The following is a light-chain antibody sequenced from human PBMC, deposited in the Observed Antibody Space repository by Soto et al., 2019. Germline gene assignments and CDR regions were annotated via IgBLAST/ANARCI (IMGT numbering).Light chain of an antibody. Sequence: EIVLTQSPGTLSLCPGERATLSCRASQSVSTNYLAWYQQKPGQAPRLLIYGASNRATGIPDRFSGSGSGTDFTLTISRLEPEDFAVYYCQQYGSSGTFGQGTKVDI. CDR2: GAS. CDR3: QQYGSSGT. V-gene: IGKV3-20*01. CDR1: QSVSTNY. J-gene: IGKJ1*01.